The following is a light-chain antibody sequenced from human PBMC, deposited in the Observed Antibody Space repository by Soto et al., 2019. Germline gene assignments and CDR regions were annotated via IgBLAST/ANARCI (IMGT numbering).Light chain of an antibody. V-gene: IGLV2-11*01. CDR1: SSDVGDYNY. CDR3: CPYAGSYTYV. CDR2: DVS. Sequence: QSALTQPRSVSGSPGQSVTISCTGTSSDVGDYNYVSWYQQHPGKAPKLMIYDVSKRPSGVPDRFSGSKSGNTASLTISGLQADDEADYYCCPYAGSYTYVFGTGTKVTVL. J-gene: IGLJ1*01.